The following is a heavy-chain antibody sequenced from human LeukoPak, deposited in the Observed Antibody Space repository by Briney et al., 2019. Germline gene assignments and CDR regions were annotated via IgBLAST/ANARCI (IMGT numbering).Heavy chain of an antibody. D-gene: IGHD2-15*01. CDR1: GFTFTDYG. J-gene: IGHJ4*02. V-gene: IGHV3-30*03. CDR2: VSNDGITK. Sequence: GGSLRLSCAASGFTFTDYGMHWVRQAPGKGLEWVAVVSNDGITKFYADSVKGRFTLSRDNSKNTLSLQMNSLRGEDTAVYYXXXFEXCRGGSCPDFWGQGTLVTVSS. CDR3: XXFEXCRGGSCPDF.